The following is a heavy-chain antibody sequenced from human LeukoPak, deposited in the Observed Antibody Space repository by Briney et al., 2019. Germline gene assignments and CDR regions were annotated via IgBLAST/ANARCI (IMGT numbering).Heavy chain of an antibody. CDR1: GYTFISFD. D-gene: IGHD1-26*01. V-gene: IGHV1-8*01. CDR2: MNPNSGNT. Sequence: ASVKVSCKASGYTFISFDINWVRQATGQGLEWMGWMNPNSGNTGYAQKFQGRVTITADKSTSTAYMELSSLRSEDTAVYYCARALNVGVAYYYYGMDVWGQGTTVTVSS. CDR3: ARALNVGVAYYYYGMDV. J-gene: IGHJ6*02.